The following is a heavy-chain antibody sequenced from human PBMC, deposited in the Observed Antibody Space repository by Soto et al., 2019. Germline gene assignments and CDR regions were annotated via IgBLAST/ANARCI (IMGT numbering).Heavy chain of an antibody. CDR2: ISGSSGST. J-gene: IGHJ5*02. Sequence: GGSMRLSCAASGFTFSSYAMSWVRQAPGKELEWVSAISGSSGSTYYADYVKGRFTISRDNSKNTLYLQMNSLRAEDTAVYYCEIDPSSLDIAAAGPRDWFDPWGQGTLVTVSS. CDR3: EIDPSSLDIAAAGPRDWFDP. V-gene: IGHV3-23*01. CDR1: GFTFSSYA. D-gene: IGHD6-13*01.